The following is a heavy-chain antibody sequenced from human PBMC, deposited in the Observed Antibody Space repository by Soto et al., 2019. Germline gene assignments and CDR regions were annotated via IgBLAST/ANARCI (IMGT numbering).Heavy chain of an antibody. D-gene: IGHD4-4*01. CDR2: IFYTGST. V-gene: IGHV4-31*03. CDR3: ARGSVTTVKVCENWCDP. Sequence: QVQLQESGPGLVKPSQTLSLTCTVSGGSISSGAYYWSWIRQHPGKGLEWIGYIFYTGSTYYNPSLTSRVMISVDTSKNQFSLHMSSVTAADTAVYYCARGSVTTVKVCENWCDPWGQGTLVTVSS. J-gene: IGHJ5*02. CDR1: GGSISSGAYY.